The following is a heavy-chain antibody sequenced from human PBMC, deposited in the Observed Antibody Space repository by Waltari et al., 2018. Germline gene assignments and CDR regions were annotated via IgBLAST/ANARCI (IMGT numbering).Heavy chain of an antibody. CDR1: GFTFTSYA. J-gene: IGHJ5*02. V-gene: IGHV3-30*04. D-gene: IGHD6-13*01. Sequence: VQLVESGGGVVQPGRSLRLPCAASGFTFTSYAIHRFRPAPGQGLEWLAVISYDGNTKVYADSVRGRFTISRDNSKNTLYLQMDSLRAEDTAAYYCARSIAATGTSYYPSDTWGQGTLVTVSS. CDR2: ISYDGNTK. CDR3: ARSIAATGTSYYPSDT.